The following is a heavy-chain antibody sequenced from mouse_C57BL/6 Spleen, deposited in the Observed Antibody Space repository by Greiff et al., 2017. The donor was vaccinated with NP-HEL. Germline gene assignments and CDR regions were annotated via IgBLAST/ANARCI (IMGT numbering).Heavy chain of an antibody. Sequence: QVQLQQPGAELVMPGASVKLSCKASGYTFTSYWMHWVKQRPGQGLEWIGEIDPSDSYTNYNQKFKGKSTLTVDKSSSPAYMQLSSLTSEDSAVYYCARAVITTVVAHWYFDVWGTGTTVTVSS. CDR2: IDPSDSYT. CDR3: ARAVITTVVAHWYFDV. V-gene: IGHV1-69*01. J-gene: IGHJ1*03. D-gene: IGHD1-1*01. CDR1: GYTFTSYW.